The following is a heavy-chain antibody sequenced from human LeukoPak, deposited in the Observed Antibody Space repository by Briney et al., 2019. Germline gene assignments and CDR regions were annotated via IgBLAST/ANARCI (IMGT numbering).Heavy chain of an antibody. CDR3: ARVSYNNYGRPNWFDP. Sequence: SETLSLTCTVSGGSISNYYWSWIRQPPGKGLEWTGYIDYSGNTNYNPSLKSRVTISVDTSKNQFSLKLSSVTAADTAIYYCARVSYNNYGRPNWFDPWGQGTLVTVSS. CDR1: GGSISNYY. J-gene: IGHJ5*02. CDR2: IDYSGNT. V-gene: IGHV4-59*12. D-gene: IGHD4-11*01.